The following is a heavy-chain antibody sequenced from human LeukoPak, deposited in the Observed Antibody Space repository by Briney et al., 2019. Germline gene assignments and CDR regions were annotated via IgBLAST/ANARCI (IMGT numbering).Heavy chain of an antibody. CDR2: IYYSGST. CDR3: AGGACGGDCYPLYYYYGMDV. Sequence: SQTLSLTCTVSGDSISSGGYYWSWIRQHPGKGLEWIGYIYYSGSTNYNPSLKSRVTISVDTSKNQFSLKLSSVTAADTAVYYCAGGACGGDCYPLYYYYGMDVWGQGTTVTVSS. V-gene: IGHV4-61*08. D-gene: IGHD2-21*02. J-gene: IGHJ6*02. CDR1: GDSISSGGYY.